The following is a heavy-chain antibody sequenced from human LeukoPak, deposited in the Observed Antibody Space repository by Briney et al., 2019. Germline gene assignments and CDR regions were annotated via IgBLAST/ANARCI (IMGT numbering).Heavy chain of an antibody. D-gene: IGHD6-13*01. CDR3: AKGPFSGYSSSWFGY. Sequence: PGRSLRLSCAASGFTFDDYAMHWVRQAPGKGLEWGSGISWNSGSIGYADSVKGRFTISRDNAKNSLYLQMNSLRAEDTALYYCAKGPFSGYSSSWFGYWGQGTLVTVSS. CDR2: ISWNSGSI. CDR1: GFTFDDYA. V-gene: IGHV3-9*01. J-gene: IGHJ5*01.